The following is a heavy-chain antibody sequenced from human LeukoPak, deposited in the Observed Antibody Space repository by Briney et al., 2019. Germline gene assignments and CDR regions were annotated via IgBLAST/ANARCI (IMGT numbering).Heavy chain of an antibody. J-gene: IGHJ4*02. CDR3: ARDSPYYGSGSYVCLDY. D-gene: IGHD3-10*01. CDR2: IYYSGST. Sequence: PSETLSLTCTVSGGYISSYSWSWIRQPPGKGLEWIGYIYYSGSTNYNPSLKSRVTISVDTSKNQFSLKLRSVTAADTAVYYCARDSPYYGSGSYVCLDYWGQGTLVTVSS. CDR1: GGYISSYS. V-gene: IGHV4-59*01.